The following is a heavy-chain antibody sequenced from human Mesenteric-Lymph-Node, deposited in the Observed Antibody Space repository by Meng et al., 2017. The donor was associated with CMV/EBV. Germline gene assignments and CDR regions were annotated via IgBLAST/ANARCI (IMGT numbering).Heavy chain of an antibody. CDR3: ARNTIFGVVIIPGYFDY. CDR1: GFTFSNYA. V-gene: IGHV3-30*04. J-gene: IGHJ4*02. Sequence: GESLKISCAASGFTFSNYAIHLVRQAPGKGLEWVAVISYDGSNKVYADSVKGRFNISRDNSKNTLYLQMNSLRAEDTAVYYCARNTIFGVVIIPGYFDYWGQRTLVTVSS. D-gene: IGHD3-3*01. CDR2: ISYDGSNK.